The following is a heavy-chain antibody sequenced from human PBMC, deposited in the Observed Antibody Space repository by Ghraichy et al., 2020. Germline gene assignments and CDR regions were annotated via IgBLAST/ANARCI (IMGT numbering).Heavy chain of an antibody. CDR3: ARLRYCSSTTCYYFDY. Sequence: SGPTLVKPTQTLTLTCTFSGFSLSTNGMCVSWIRQPPGKALEWLARIDWDDDRYYSTSLKTRLTISKDTSKNQVVLTMTNMDPVDTATYYCARLRYCSSTTCYYFDYWGHGTLVTVSS. CDR2: IDWDDDR. CDR1: GFSLSTNGMC. J-gene: IGHJ4*01. V-gene: IGHV2-70*11. D-gene: IGHD2-2*01.